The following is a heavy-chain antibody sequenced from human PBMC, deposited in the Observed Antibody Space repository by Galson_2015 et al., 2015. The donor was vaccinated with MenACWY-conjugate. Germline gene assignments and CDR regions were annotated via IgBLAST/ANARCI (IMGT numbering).Heavy chain of an antibody. D-gene: IGHD4-17*01. J-gene: IGHJ5*02. CDR2: IRQDENDK. Sequence: SLRLSCAASGFTFSAYSMTWVRQSQAKGLKWVATIRQDENDKYYEYSVQGRFSISRDNTKNSLFLQMNSLSAEDTAVYYCTRDAGDYNWFDPWGQGALVTVSS. CDR1: GFTFSAYS. V-gene: IGHV3-7*05. CDR3: TRDAGDYNWFDP.